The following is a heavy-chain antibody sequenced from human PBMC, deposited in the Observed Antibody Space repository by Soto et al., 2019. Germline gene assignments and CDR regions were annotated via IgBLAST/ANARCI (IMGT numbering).Heavy chain of an antibody. J-gene: IGHJ4*02. Sequence: QVQLVQSGAEVKKPGSSVKVSCKASGGTFSSYAISWVRQAPGQGLEWMGGIIPIFGTANYAQKFQGRVTITADESTSTAYMELCSLRSEDTAVYYSARGVWRTYYYDSSGYDYWGQGTLVSVSS. CDR3: ARGVWRTYYYDSSGYDY. D-gene: IGHD3-22*01. CDR1: GGTFSSYA. V-gene: IGHV1-69*12. CDR2: IIPIFGTA.